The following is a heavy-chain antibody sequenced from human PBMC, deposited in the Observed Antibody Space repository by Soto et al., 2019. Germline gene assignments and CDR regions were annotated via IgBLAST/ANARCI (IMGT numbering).Heavy chain of an antibody. V-gene: IGHV4-4*02. CDR2: IFHSGNT. CDR1: SGSIGTTNW. Sequence: QVQLQESGPGLVKPSGTLSLTCAVSSGSIGTTNWWSWVRQTPGKGLEWIGEIFHSGNTYYNPSLASRVTISVDTSKNQFSLNLRSVTAADTAVYYCARRTRGMDVWGQRTTVTVSS. D-gene: IGHD2-15*01. J-gene: IGHJ6*02. CDR3: ARRTRGMDV.